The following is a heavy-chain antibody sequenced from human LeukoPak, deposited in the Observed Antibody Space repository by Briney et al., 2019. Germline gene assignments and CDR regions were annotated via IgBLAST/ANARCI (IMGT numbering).Heavy chain of an antibody. J-gene: IGHJ5*02. CDR3: ARERRTYCSSTSCYPRGMNWFDP. Sequence: GASVKVSCKASGYTFTGYYMHWVRQAPGQGLEWMGRINPNSGSTNYAQKFQGRVTMTRDTSISTAYMELSRLRSDDTAVYYCARERRTYCSSTSCYPRGMNWFDPWGQGTLVTVSS. D-gene: IGHD2-2*01. V-gene: IGHV1-2*06. CDR1: GYTFTGYY. CDR2: INPNSGST.